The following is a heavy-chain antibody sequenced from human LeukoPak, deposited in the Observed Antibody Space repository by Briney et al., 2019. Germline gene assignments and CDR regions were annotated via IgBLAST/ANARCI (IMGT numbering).Heavy chain of an antibody. CDR2: ITHSGST. CDR3: ARGRLSYGDRKTNWFDP. V-gene: IGHV4-34*01. D-gene: IGHD4-17*01. Sequence: SETLSLTCAVYGGSFSGYYWSWIRQPPGKGLEWIGEITHSGSTNYDPSLKSRVTISVDTSKNQFSLKLSSVTAADTAVYYCARGRLSYGDRKTNWFDPWGQGTLVTVSS. CDR1: GGSFSGYY. J-gene: IGHJ5*02.